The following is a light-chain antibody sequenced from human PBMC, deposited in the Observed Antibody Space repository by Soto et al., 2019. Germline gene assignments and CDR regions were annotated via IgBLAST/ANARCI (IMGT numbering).Light chain of an antibody. V-gene: IGKV3-15*01. CDR2: GSS. CDR3: QQYNDWPLT. Sequence: EIVMTQSPATLSVSPGERATLSCRASQSVSNNLAWYKQKPGQAPRLLIYGSSTRATGLPDRISGSGSGTEFTLTISSLQYEDFAIYYCQQYNDWPLTFGGGTKVEIK. J-gene: IGKJ4*02. CDR1: QSVSNN.